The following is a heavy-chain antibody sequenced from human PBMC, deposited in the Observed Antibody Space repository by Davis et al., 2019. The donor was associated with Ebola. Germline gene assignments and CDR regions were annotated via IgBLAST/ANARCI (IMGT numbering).Heavy chain of an antibody. V-gene: IGHV1-18*01. CDR2: ISAYNGNT. D-gene: IGHD1-26*01. CDR1: GYTFTRYG. J-gene: IGHJ4*02. Sequence: AASVKVSCKASGYTFTRYGISWVRQAPGQGLEWMGWISAYNGNTNYAQKLQDRVTMTTDTSTSTAYMELRSLRSDDTAVYYCARDLGMISGSYFDYWGQGTLVTVSS. CDR3: ARDLGMISGSYFDY.